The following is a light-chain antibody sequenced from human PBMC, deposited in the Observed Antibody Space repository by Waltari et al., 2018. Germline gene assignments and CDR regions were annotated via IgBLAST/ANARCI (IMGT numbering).Light chain of an antibody. J-gene: IGLJ1*01. Sequence: QSALTQPRSVSGSPGQSVAISCTGTSSYVGAYTYFFWYQQHSGEAPKLIIYDVIKRPSGVPDRFSGSKSGNMASLTISGLQAEDEADYYCWSYAGRNTYVFGAGTKVTVL. V-gene: IGLV2-11*01. CDR2: DVI. CDR1: SSYVGAYTY. CDR3: WSYAGRNTYV.